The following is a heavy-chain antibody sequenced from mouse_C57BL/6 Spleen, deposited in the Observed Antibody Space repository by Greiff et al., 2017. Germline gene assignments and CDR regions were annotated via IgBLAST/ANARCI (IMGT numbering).Heavy chain of an antibody. V-gene: IGHV1-64*01. J-gene: IGHJ1*03. CDR3: ARSDGSSSWYFDV. D-gene: IGHD1-1*01. Sequence: QVQLQQPGAELVKPGASVKLSCKASGYTFTSYWMHWVKPRPGQGLEWIGMIHPNSCSTNYNEKFKSKATLTVDKSSSTAYMQLSSLTSEDSAVYYCARSDGSSSWYFDVWGTGTTVTVSS. CDR2: IHPNSCST. CDR1: GYTFTSYW.